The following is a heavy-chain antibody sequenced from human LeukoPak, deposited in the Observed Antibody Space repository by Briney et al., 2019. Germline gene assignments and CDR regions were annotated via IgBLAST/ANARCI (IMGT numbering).Heavy chain of an antibody. CDR2: INANSGNT. J-gene: IGHJ4*02. V-gene: IGHV1-3*01. D-gene: IGHD6-19*01. Sequence: ASVKVSCKASGYTFTSYAMNWVRQATGQRLEWVGWINANSGNTKYAQKFQGRVTISRNTSTSTAYMELSSLRSEDTAVYYCARQTRSGRFLDYCGQRTLVTASS. CDR3: ARQTRSGRFLDY. CDR1: GYTFTSYA.